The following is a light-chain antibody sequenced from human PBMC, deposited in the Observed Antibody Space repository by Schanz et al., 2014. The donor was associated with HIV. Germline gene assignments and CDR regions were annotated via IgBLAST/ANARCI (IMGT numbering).Light chain of an antibody. Sequence: EIVLTQSPGTLSVSPGERATLSCRASQTVSNNLAWYQQKPGQAPRLLIYGASTRVTGIPARFSGSGSGTEFTLTISSLQPADFATYYCQHYDSYSFTFGQGTKLEIK. V-gene: IGKV3-15*01. CDR3: QHYDSYSFT. CDR1: QTVSNN. CDR2: GAS. J-gene: IGKJ2*01.